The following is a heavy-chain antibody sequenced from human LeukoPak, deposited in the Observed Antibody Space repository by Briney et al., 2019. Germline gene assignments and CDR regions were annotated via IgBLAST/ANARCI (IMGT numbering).Heavy chain of an antibody. CDR2: INWNGGST. D-gene: IGHD1-26*01. CDR3: ARDNVVGATYYFDY. CDR1: GSTFDDYG. J-gene: IGHJ4*02. Sequence: GGSLRLSCAASGSTFDDYGMSWVRQAPGKGLEWVSGINWNGGSTGYADSVKGRFTISRDNAKNSLYLQMNSLRAEDTALYYCARDNVVGATYYFDYWGQGTLVTVSS. V-gene: IGHV3-20*04.